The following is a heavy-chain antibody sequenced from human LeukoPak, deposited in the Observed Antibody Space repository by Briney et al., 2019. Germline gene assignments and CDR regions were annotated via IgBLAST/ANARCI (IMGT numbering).Heavy chain of an antibody. J-gene: IGHJ4*02. CDR3: ARGAPRGGLQFGVGVLFDY. CDR2: INHSGST. V-gene: IGHV4-34*01. D-gene: IGHD5-24*01. Sequence: PSETLSLTCAVYGGSFSGYYWSWIRQPPGKGLEWIGEINHSGSTNYNPSLKSRVTISVDTSKNQFSLKLSSVTAADTAVYYCARGAPRGGLQFGVGVLFDYWGQGTLVTVSS. CDR1: GGSFSGYY.